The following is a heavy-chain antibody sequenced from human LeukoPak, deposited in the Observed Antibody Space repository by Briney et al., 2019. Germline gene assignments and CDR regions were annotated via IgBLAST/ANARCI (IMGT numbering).Heavy chain of an antibody. V-gene: IGHV4-39*01. CDR1: GGSISSSSYY. J-gene: IGHJ4*02. D-gene: IGHD3-22*01. CDR3: ARRGGGYYYDSSGYHFDY. CDR2: IYYSGST. Sequence: PSETLSLTCTVSGGSISSSSYYWGWIRQPPGKGLEWIGSIYYSGSTYYNPSLKSRVTISVDTYKNQFSLKLSSVTAADTDVYYCARRGGGYYYDSSGYHFDYWGQGTLVTVSS.